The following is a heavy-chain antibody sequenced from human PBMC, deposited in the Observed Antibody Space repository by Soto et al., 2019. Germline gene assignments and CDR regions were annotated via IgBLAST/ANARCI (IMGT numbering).Heavy chain of an antibody. CDR1: GYTFTVYY. D-gene: IGHD4-17*01. CDR2: FNPKGGGT. Sequence: ASVKVSCTASGYTFTVYYMHWVRQAPGQGLEWMGCFNPKGGGTNYAQKFQGRVTMTEDTSTDTAYMELSSLRPEDTAVYYCVTERYGDYAFLVPVWGQGTLVTVSS. J-gene: IGHJ4*02. V-gene: IGHV1-2*02. CDR3: VTERYGDYAFLVPV.